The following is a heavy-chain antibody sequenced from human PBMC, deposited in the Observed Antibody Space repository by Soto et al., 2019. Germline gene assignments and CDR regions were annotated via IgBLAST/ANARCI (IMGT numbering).Heavy chain of an antibody. J-gene: IGHJ4*02. V-gene: IGHV3-7*01. CDR3: AREFFYDY. Sequence: GGSLRLSCVTSGFSFSTFWLNWVRQAPGRGLEWVANINQDGSEKYYADSVKGRFTISRDNAKNSLYLQMNSLRDEDTAVYYCAREFFYDYWGQGTLVTVSS. CDR2: INQDGSEK. D-gene: IGHD3-3*01. CDR1: GFSFSTFW.